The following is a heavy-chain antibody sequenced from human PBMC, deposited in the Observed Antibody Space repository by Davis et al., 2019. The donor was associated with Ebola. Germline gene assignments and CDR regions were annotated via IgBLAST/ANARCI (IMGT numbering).Heavy chain of an antibody. Sequence: HTGGSLRLSCAASGFTFSNYYLHWVRHAPGKGLEWVARIKTDGSTTRYADSVKGRFSISRDNTKNTLYLQMNSLRGEDTAIYYCARDTSHQLPHWLYCFYGMDVWGQGTTVTVSS. CDR3: ARDTSHQLPHWLYCFYGMDV. CDR2: IKTDGSTT. D-gene: IGHD2-2*01. CDR1: GFTFSNYY. V-gene: IGHV3-74*01. J-gene: IGHJ6*02.